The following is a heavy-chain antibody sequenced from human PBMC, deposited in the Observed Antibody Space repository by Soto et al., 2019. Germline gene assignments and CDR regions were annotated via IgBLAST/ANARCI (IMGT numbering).Heavy chain of an antibody. V-gene: IGHV1-18*01. Sequence: ASVKVSCKASGYTFTSYGISWVRQAPGQGLEWMGWISAYNGNTNYAQKLQGRVTMTTDTSTSTAYMELRSLRSDDTAVYYCARADIVVVPAAMGAYMDVWGKGTTVTVSS. CDR2: ISAYNGNT. CDR1: GYTFTSYG. J-gene: IGHJ6*03. D-gene: IGHD2-2*01. CDR3: ARADIVVVPAAMGAYMDV.